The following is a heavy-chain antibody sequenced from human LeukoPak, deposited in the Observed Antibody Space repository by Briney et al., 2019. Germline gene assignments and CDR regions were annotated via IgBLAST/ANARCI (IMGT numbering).Heavy chain of an antibody. Sequence: KLQGRVTMTTDTSTSTVYMELSSLRSGDTAVYYCATQGDYITRWDYWGQGTLVTVSS. V-gene: IGHV1-46*01. D-gene: IGHD4-11*01. CDR3: ATQGDYITRWDY. J-gene: IGHJ4*02.